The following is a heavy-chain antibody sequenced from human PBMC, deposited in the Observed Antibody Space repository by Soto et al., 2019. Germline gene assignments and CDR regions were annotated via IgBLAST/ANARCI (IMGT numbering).Heavy chain of an antibody. CDR2: IIPLFGTA. J-gene: IGHJ4*02. D-gene: IGHD3-22*01. CDR3: ARDGTLYDSTAYYYLY. Sequence: SVKVSCKASGGTFSSYGINWVRQAPGQGLEWMGGIIPLFGTANYAQKFQGRVTVTADDSTSTAYMELSSLRSEDTAVYYCARDGTLYDSTAYYYLYWGQGTLVTVSS. V-gene: IGHV1-69*13. CDR1: GGTFSSYG.